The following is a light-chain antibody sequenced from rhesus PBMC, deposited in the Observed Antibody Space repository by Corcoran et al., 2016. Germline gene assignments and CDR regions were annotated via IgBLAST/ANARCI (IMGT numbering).Light chain of an antibody. J-gene: IGKJ3*01. Sequence: DIQMTQSPSSLSASVGDRVTITYRASQGISSWLAWYQQKPGQAPKLLIYKASSLQSGVPSRFSGSGAGTDFTLTISSLQPEDFATYYCQQYNSAPFTFGPGTKLDIK. V-gene: IGKV1-21*01. CDR3: QQYNSAPFT. CDR2: KAS. CDR1: QGISSW.